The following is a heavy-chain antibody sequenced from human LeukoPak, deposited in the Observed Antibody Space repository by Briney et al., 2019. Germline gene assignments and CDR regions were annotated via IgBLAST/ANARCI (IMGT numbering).Heavy chain of an antibody. J-gene: IGHJ4*02. CDR1: GYTFTGYY. CDR3: AKRTPRIAVAGTFFDY. D-gene: IGHD6-19*01. Sequence: ASVKVSCKASGYTFTGYYMHWVRQAPGQGLEWMGWINPNSGGTNYAQKFQGRVTMTRDTSISTAYMELSRLRSDDTAVYYCAKRTPRIAVAGTFFDYWGQGTLVTVSS. CDR2: INPNSGGT. V-gene: IGHV1-2*02.